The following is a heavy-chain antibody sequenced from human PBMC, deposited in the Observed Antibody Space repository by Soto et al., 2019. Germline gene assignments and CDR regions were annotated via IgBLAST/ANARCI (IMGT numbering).Heavy chain of an antibody. V-gene: IGHV4-59*01. CDR3: ARDHSSSLYYYYYGMDV. J-gene: IGHJ6*02. CDR1: RYSIISYF. CDR2: IYYSGST. Sequence: SVTLSLTCAFTRYSIISYFWSWISKPPGKGLEWIGYIYYSGSTNYNPSLKSRVTISVDTSKNQSSLKLSSVTAADTAVYYCARDHSSSLYYYYYGMDVWGQGTTVS. D-gene: IGHD6-13*01.